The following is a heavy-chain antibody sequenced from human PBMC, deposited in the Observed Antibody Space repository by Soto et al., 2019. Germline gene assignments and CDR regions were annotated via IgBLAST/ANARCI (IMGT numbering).Heavy chain of an antibody. CDR1: GFTFSSYG. Sequence: GGSLRLSCAASGFTFSSYGMHWVHQAPGKGLEWVAVIWYDGSNKYYEDSVKGRFTISRDNSKNTLYLQMNSLRAEDTAVYYCARDLDYGDYKYFDYWGQGTLVTVSS. CDR3: ARDLDYGDYKYFDY. J-gene: IGHJ4*02. V-gene: IGHV3-33*01. D-gene: IGHD4-17*01. CDR2: IWYDGSNK.